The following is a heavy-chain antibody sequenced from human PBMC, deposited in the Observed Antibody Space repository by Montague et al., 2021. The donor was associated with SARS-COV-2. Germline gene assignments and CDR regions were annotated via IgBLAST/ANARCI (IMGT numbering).Heavy chain of an antibody. CDR3: ARVHSGSYYGFVDY. CDR1: GFTFSSYA. V-gene: IGHV3-30*04. D-gene: IGHD1-26*01. Sequence: PLRLSCAASGFTFSSYAMHWVRQAPGKGLEWVAVISYDGSNKYYADSVKGRFTISRDNSKNTLYLQMNSLRAEDTAVYYCARVHSGSYYGFVDYWGQGTLVTVSS. J-gene: IGHJ4*02. CDR2: ISYDGSNK.